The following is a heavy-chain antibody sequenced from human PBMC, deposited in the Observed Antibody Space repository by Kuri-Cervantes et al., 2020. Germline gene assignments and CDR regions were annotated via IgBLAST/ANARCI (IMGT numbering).Heavy chain of an antibody. CDR3: ARDGWDIVVVVAATHGNYFDY. D-gene: IGHD2-15*01. CDR2: VTGSGDRT. Sequence: GESLKISCAVSGFTFRDSAMSWVRQAPGKGLEWVSTVTGSGDRTFYADSVKGRFTISRDNSKNTLYLQMNSLRAEDTAVYYCARDGWDIVVVVAATHGNYFDYWGQGTLVTVSS. V-gene: IGHV3-23*01. J-gene: IGHJ4*02. CDR1: GFTFRDSA.